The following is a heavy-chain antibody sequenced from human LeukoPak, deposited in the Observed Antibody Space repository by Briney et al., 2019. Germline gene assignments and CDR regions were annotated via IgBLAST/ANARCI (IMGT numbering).Heavy chain of an antibody. Sequence: PGGSLRLSCAASGFAFRNVWMSWVRQAPGKGLEWVGRIKNAAEGATTGLAGPVDGRFTISRDNSKNTLYLQMNSLRAEDTAVYYCAKDQGYGYVAIWIDYWGQGTLVTVSS. D-gene: IGHD5-18*01. CDR3: AKDQGYGYVAIWIDY. J-gene: IGHJ4*02. V-gene: IGHV3-15*01. CDR1: GFAFRNVW. CDR2: IKNAAEGATT.